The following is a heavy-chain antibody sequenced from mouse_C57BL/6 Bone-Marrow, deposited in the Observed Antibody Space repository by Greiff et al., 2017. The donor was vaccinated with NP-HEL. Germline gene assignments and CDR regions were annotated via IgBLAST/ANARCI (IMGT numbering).Heavy chain of an antibody. D-gene: IGHD1-1*01. Sequence: EVKLVESEGGLVQPGSSMKLSCTASGFTFSDYYMAWVRQVPEKGLEWVANINYDGSSTYYLDSLKSRFIISRDNAKNILYLQMSSLKSEDTATDYCARLLRSGYFDYWGQGTTLTVSS. J-gene: IGHJ2*01. CDR1: GFTFSDYY. CDR3: ARLLRSGYFDY. CDR2: INYDGSST. V-gene: IGHV5-16*01.